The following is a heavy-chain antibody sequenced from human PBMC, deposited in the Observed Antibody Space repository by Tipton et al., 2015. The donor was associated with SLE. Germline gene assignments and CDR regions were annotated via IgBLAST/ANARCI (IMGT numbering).Heavy chain of an antibody. J-gene: IGHJ3*02. Sequence: TLSLTCTVSGGSINSGSYYWGWIRQPPGKGLEWIGSIYYSGSTHYNPSLKSRITISLDTSKNQFSLKLTSVTAADTAIYYCARDQDDFWSSFDAFDIWGLGTMVTVSS. CDR3: ARDQDDFWSSFDAFDI. CDR2: IYYSGST. V-gene: IGHV4-39*07. CDR1: GGSINSGSYY. D-gene: IGHD3-3*01.